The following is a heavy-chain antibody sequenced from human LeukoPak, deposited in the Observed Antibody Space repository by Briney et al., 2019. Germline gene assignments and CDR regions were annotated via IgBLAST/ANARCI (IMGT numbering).Heavy chain of an antibody. CDR2: IYTRGST. J-gene: IGHJ4*02. CDR1: GGSINNYY. Sequence: SETLSLTCTVSGGSINNYYWSWIRQPAGKGLEWIGRIYTRGSTNYNPSLKSRVTMSVDTSKNQFSLKLSSVTAADTAVYYRARDQRGTLSEFDYWGQGTLVTVS. CDR3: ARDQRGTLSEFDY. V-gene: IGHV4-4*07. D-gene: IGHD2-15*01.